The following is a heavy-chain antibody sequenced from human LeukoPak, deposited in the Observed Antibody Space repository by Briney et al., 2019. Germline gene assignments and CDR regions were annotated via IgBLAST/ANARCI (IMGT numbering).Heavy chain of an antibody. CDR2: IFVGSGNT. J-gene: IGHJ5*02. CDR3: AAAGAVADMLFDP. Sequence: SVKVSCKASGFTFTNSAMQGVRQARGQRREGVGWIFVGSGNTNYAQKFQERVTITRHMSTSTAYMELTSMRSADKPVYYCAAAGAVADMLFDPWGQGTLITVSS. CDR1: GFTFTNSA. D-gene: IGHD6-19*01. V-gene: IGHV1-58*02.